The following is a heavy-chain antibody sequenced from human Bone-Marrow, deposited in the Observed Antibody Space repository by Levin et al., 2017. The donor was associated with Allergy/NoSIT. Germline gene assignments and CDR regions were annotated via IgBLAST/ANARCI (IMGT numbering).Heavy chain of an antibody. CDR3: AKEGPRRGYSYDLSDY. Sequence: GGSLRLSCVASGFTFRSFAMSWVRQAPGKGLEWVSSMSGGDHTTYYADSVKGRFTISRDNSKSTLYLQMNNLRADDTAVYYCAKEGPRRGYSYDLSDYWGQGTRVTVSS. V-gene: IGHV3-23*01. CDR2: MSGGDHTT. D-gene: IGHD5-18*01. J-gene: IGHJ4*02. CDR1: GFTFRSFA.